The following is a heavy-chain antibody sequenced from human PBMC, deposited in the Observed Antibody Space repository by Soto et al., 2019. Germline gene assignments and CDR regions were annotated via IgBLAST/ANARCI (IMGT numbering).Heavy chain of an antibody. CDR1: GGSISSGDYY. D-gene: IGHD6-13*01. V-gene: IGHV4-30-4*01. CDR2: IYHSGST. Sequence: QVQLQESGPGLVKPSQTLSLTCTVSGGSISSGDYYWNWIRQPPGKGLEWIGYIYHSGSTFYNPSLKSRVTISVDTSKNQFSLKLSSVTAADTAVYYCASNPYIAAAADYWGQETLVTVSS. J-gene: IGHJ4*02. CDR3: ASNPYIAAAADY.